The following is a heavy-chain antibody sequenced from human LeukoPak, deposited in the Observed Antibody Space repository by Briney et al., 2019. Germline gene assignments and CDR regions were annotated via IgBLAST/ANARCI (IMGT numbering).Heavy chain of an antibody. D-gene: IGHD2-8*01. CDR1: GDSVSSNLAT. V-gene: IGHV6-1*01. J-gene: IGHJ4*02. CDR3: ARALGVVFDY. CDR2: TYYRSKWYD. Sequence: SQTLSLTCALSGDSVSSNLATWNWIRQSPSRGLEWLGRTYYRSKWYDDYAGSVKSRLTINPDTSKNQLSLQLKFVTPEDTAVYFCARALGVVFDYWGQGTLVTVSS.